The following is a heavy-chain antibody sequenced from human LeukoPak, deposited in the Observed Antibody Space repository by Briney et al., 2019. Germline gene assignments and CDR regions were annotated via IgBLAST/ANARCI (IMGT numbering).Heavy chain of an antibody. CDR3: ARGRGVVPAASYYFDY. J-gene: IGHJ4*02. Sequence: ASVKVSCKASGGTFSSYAISWVRQAPGQGLEWMGGIIPIFGTANYAQKFQGRVTITTDESTSTAYMELSSLRSEDTAVYYCARGRGVVPAASYYFDYWGQGTLVTVSS. V-gene: IGHV1-69*05. CDR2: IIPIFGTA. D-gene: IGHD2-2*01. CDR1: GGTFSSYA.